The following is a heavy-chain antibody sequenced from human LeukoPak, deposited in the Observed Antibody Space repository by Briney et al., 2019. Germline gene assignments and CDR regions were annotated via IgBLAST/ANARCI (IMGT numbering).Heavy chain of an antibody. V-gene: IGHV3-21*01. Sequence: GGSLRLSCAASGFTFSSYSMNWVRQAPGKGLEWVSSISSSSSYIYYADSVKGRFTISRDNAKNSLYLQMNSLRAEDTAVYYCAKAEHGIAAAGRRYYYYGMDVWGQGTTVTVSS. CDR2: ISSSSSYI. CDR1: GFTFSSYS. CDR3: AKAEHGIAAAGRRYYYYGMDV. J-gene: IGHJ6*02. D-gene: IGHD6-13*01.